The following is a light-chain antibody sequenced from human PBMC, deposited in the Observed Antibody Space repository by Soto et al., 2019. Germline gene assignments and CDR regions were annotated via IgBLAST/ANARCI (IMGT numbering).Light chain of an antibody. V-gene: IGKV1-39*01. J-gene: IGKJ2*01. CDR3: QQAYITPYT. Sequence: DIKVTQSPASLSASVGDRVTITCRTSQGINTYLNWYQQKSGEAPRLLIAASDLESGVPSRFSGSGSGTDFTLTISGLRPEDFATYYCQQAYITPYTFGQGTKLEI. CDR2: AAS. CDR1: QGINTY.